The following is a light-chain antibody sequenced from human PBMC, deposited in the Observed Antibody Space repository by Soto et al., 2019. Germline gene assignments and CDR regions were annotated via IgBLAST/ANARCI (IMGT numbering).Light chain of an antibody. J-gene: IGLJ1*01. Sequence: QSVLTQPRSVSGSPGQSVTISCTGTSSDVGGYNYVSWYQQHPGKAPKLMIYDVSKRPSGVPDRFSGSKSGNTASLTISGLQAEDEADYYCCSYAGSYTLEGFGTGTKVTV. CDR1: SSDVGGYNY. CDR2: DVS. CDR3: CSYAGSYTLEG. V-gene: IGLV2-11*01.